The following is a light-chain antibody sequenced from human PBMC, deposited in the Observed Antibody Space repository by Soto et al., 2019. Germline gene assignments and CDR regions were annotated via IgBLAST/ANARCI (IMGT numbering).Light chain of an antibody. Sequence: DIQLTQSPSFLSPSLGESVTITCRASQVISTSLAWYQVKPGKAPKLLIYAASTLESGVPSRFSGSRSGTEFTLTISSLQPDDFATYYCQHYNSYSEAFGQGTKVDI. J-gene: IGKJ1*01. CDR3: QHYNSYSEA. CDR2: AAS. CDR1: QVISTS. V-gene: IGKV1-9*01.